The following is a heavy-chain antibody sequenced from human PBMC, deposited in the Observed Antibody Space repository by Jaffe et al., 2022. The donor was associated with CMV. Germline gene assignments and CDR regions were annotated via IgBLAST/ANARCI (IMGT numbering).Heavy chain of an antibody. D-gene: IGHD6-19*01. CDR3: ARREEEVAGTIDH. V-gene: IGHV4-39*01. CDR2: LSYSGST. Sequence: QLQLQESGPGLVKPSETLSLTCSVSGDSITSSSYSWGWIRQPPGKGLEWIGSLSYSGSTSYNPSLKSRLTISLDTATNQFSLKLISVSAADTAVYYCARREEEVAGTIDHWGQGTLVTVSS. CDR1: GDSITSSSYS. J-gene: IGHJ4*02.